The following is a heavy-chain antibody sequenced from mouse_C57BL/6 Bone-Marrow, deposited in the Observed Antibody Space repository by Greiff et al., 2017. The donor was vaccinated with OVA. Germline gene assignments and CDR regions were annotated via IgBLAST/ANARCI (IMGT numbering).Heavy chain of an antibody. CDR1: GFTFSDYY. J-gene: IGHJ1*03. CDR3: ARVDGSNWYFDV. Sequence: EVQLQESEGGLVQPGSSMKLSCTASGFTFSDYYMAWVRQVPEKGLEWVANINYDGSSTYYLDSLKSRFIISRDNAKNILYLQMSSLKSEDTATYYCARVDGSNWYFDVWGTGTTVTVSS. V-gene: IGHV5-16*01. CDR2: INYDGSST. D-gene: IGHD2-3*01.